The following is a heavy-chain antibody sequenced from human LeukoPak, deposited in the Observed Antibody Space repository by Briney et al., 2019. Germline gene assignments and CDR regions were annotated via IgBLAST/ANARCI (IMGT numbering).Heavy chain of an antibody. D-gene: IGHD4-17*01. Sequence: PGGSLRLSCAASGLTFSSHWMHWVRQAPGKGLVWVSRITNDGSSTTYADSVKGRFTISRDNAKSMLYLQVNSLRAEDTAVYYCARDGHGDPHDAFDIWGQGTMVTVSS. CDR1: GLTFSSHW. CDR2: ITNDGSST. V-gene: IGHV3-74*01. J-gene: IGHJ3*02. CDR3: ARDGHGDPHDAFDI.